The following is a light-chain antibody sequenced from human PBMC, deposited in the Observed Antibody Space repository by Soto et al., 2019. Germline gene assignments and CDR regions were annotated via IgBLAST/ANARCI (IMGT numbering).Light chain of an antibody. CDR1: QGISNY. J-gene: IGKJ5*01. CDR3: QQFNDYPIT. Sequence: DIQLTQSPSFLSASVGDRVTISCRASQGISNYLGWYQQKPGKAPKLVINAASTLQRGVPSRFSGSGSGTEFTLTISSLQPEDFATYYCQQFNDYPITFGQGTRLEIK. V-gene: IGKV1-9*01. CDR2: AAS.